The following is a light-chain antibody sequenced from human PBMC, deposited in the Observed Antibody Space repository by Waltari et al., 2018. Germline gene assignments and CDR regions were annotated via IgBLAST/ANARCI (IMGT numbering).Light chain of an antibody. Sequence: IDMTQSPSSLSASVGDRITVTCRASQDIGNFLAWYQRTPGKRPKLLIYAASTLQAGVPSRFSVSGSGTDFTLTVSNLQPEDVATYYCQKYNTYPYTCGPGTKVDI. V-gene: IGKV1-27*01. CDR3: QKYNTYPYT. CDR2: AAS. J-gene: IGKJ3*01. CDR1: QDIGNF.